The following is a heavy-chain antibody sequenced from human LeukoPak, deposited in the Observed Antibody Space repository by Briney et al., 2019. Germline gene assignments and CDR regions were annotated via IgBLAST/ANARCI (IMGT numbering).Heavy chain of an antibody. D-gene: IGHD6-13*01. CDR2: IDPSDSYT. J-gene: IGHJ4*02. Sequence: GESLQISSQGSGYSFTDHWIIWVRQMPGKGLEWMGRIDPSDSYTNYSPSFQGHVTISTDKSINTAYLQWSSLKASDSAMYYCAIRSSSSSNTLSYWGQGTLVTVSS. V-gene: IGHV5-10-1*01. CDR1: GYSFTDHW. CDR3: AIRSSSSSNTLSY.